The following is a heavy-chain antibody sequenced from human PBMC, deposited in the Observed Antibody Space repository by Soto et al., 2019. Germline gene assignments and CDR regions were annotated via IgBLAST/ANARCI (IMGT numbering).Heavy chain of an antibody. CDR1: GFTFSSYS. J-gene: IGHJ6*03. V-gene: IGHV3-48*01. Sequence: EVQLVESGGGLVQPGGSLRLSCAASGFTFSSYSMNWVRQAPGKGLEWVSYISSSSSIIYYADSVKGRFTISRDNAKNSLYLQMNSLRAEDTAVYYCARVYCTNGVCYTLYYYYYMDVWGKGTTVTVSS. D-gene: IGHD2-8*01. CDR3: ARVYCTNGVCYTLYYYYYMDV. CDR2: ISSSSSII.